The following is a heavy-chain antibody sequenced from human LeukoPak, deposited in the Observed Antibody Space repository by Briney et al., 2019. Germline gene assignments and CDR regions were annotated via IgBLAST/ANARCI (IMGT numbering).Heavy chain of an antibody. V-gene: IGHV3-9*01. D-gene: IGHD1-26*01. Sequence: GGSLRLSCAASGFSLDDYAMHWVRQAPGKGLEWVSSISWDGRNMAYAASVKGRFTISRDNAQNSLYLQMYSLKIEDTAFYYCIKDMGFDLLKDAFDLWGQGMLVTVSP. CDR3: IKDMGFDLLKDAFDL. CDR2: ISWDGRNM. J-gene: IGHJ3*01. CDR1: GFSLDDYA.